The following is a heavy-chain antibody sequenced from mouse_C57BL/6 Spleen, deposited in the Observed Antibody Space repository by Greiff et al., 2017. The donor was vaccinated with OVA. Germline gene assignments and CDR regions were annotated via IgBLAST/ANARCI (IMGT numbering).Heavy chain of an antibody. CDR1: GYTFTSYT. CDR2: ISPSSGST. D-gene: IGHD4-1*01. V-gene: IGHV1-4*01. Sequence: VQLKQSGADLARPGASVKMSCKASGYTFTSYTMHWVKQRPGQGLEWIGYISPSSGSTKYNQKLKDKATLTVDKTAITAYMQLSSLTSEDSAVYYCARSSNWDPFAYWGQGTLVTVSA. J-gene: IGHJ3*01. CDR3: ARSSNWDPFAY.